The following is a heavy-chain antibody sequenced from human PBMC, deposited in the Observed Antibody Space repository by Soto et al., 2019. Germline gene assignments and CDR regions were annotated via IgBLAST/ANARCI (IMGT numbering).Heavy chain of an antibody. V-gene: IGHV3-11*01. CDR1: GFTFSDYY. J-gene: IGHJ5*02. Sequence: QVQLVESGGGLVKPGGSLRLSCTVSGFTFSDYYMSWIRQAPGKGLEWLAYIGGDGPTIYYAGSVKGRFTVSRDNANDSMHLQINSLRDEDTAVYYCAREPSGGRSWYGWFDPWGQGTLVIVSS. CDR2: IGGDGPTI. CDR3: AREPSGGRSWYGWFDP. D-gene: IGHD6-13*01.